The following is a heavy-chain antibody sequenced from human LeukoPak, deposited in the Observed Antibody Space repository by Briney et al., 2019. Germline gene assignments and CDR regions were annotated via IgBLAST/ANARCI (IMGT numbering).Heavy chain of an antibody. V-gene: IGHV1-69*05. CDR3: ARGDLYCSSTSCYVYYYYYMDV. J-gene: IGHJ6*03. CDR1: GYTFTGYY. Sequence: GASVKVSCKASGYTFTGYYMHWVRQAPGQGLEWMGGIIPIFGTANYAQKFQGRVTITTDESTSTAYMELSSLRSEDTAVYYCARGDLYCSSTSCYVYYYYYMDVWGKGTTVTVSS. D-gene: IGHD2-2*01. CDR2: IIPIFGTA.